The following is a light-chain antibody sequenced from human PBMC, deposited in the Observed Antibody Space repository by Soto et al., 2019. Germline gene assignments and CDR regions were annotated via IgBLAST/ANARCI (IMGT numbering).Light chain of an antibody. J-gene: IGKJ4*01. Sequence: EIVLTQSPAILSLSPGEKATLSCRASQSVSGSLGWYQQKPGQAPRLIIYDASVRATGIPARFSGSGSGTDFTLTISSLEPEDFAVYYCQEGTDWPAFGGWTKVEIK. V-gene: IGKV3-11*01. CDR2: DAS. CDR1: QSVSGS. CDR3: QEGTDWPA.